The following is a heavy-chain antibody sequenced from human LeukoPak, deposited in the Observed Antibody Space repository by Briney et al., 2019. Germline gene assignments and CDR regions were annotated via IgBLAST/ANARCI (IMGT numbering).Heavy chain of an antibody. J-gene: IGHJ4*02. D-gene: IGHD6-19*01. CDR1: GGSISSYY. CDR2: IYYSGST. V-gene: IGHV4-59*08. CDR3: ARHGYSSGWSAPFGY. Sequence: SETLSLTCTVSGGSISSYYWSWIRQPPGKGLEWIGYIYYSGSTNYNPSLKSRVTISVDTSKNQFSLKLSPVTAADTAVYYCARHGYSSGWSAPFGYWGQGTLVTVSS.